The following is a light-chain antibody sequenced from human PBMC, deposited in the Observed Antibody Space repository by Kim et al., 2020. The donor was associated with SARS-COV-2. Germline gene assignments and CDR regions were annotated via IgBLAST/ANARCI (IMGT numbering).Light chain of an antibody. CDR3: QSYDSSLSAYVV. Sequence: VTISCTGSSSNIGAGYDVPWYQQLPGPAPKLLIYGNSNRPSGVPDRFSGSKSGTSASLAITGLQAEDEADYYCQSYDSSLSAYVVFGGGTQLTVL. CDR1: SSNIGAGYD. V-gene: IGLV1-40*01. CDR2: GNS. J-gene: IGLJ2*01.